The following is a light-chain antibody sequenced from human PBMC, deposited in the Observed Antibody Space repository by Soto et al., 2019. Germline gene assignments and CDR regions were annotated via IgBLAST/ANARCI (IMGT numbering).Light chain of an antibody. Sequence: DIQMTQSPSSLSASVGDRVTITCRASQSISSYLNWYQQKPGKAPKLLIYAASSVQSGVPSRFSGSGSGTDFTLTISSLQPEAFATYYCQQSYSTPLFGPGTKVDIK. CDR1: QSISSY. CDR2: AAS. CDR3: QQSYSTPL. V-gene: IGKV1-39*01. J-gene: IGKJ3*01.